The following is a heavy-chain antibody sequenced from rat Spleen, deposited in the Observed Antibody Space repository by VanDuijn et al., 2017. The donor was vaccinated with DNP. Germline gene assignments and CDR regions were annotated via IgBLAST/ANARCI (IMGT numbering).Heavy chain of an antibody. CDR2: ISSSGAYT. J-gene: IGHJ2*01. CDR1: GFTFNNYW. CDR3: TRSISGIRGYYFDY. V-gene: IGHV5-31*01. Sequence: EVQLVESGGDLVRPGRSLSLSCVVSGFTFNNYWMTWIRQVPGKGLEWVASISSSGAYTYYPDSVKGRFTISRDNAKNTLYLQMDSLRSEDTATYYCTRSISGIRGYYFDYWGQGVMVTVSS. D-gene: IGHD1-4*01.